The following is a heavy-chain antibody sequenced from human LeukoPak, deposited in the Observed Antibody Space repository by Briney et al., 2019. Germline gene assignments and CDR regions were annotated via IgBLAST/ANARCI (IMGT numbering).Heavy chain of an antibody. V-gene: IGHV3-21*01. Sequence: GGSLRLSCAASGFTFSSCGFNWVRQAPGKGLEWVSSIGPTGTDRYYADSVRGRFTISRDNAKNSMYLQMDSLRDEDTAVYYCATETVGRHYDYWGQGTLLTVSS. CDR2: IGPTGTDR. J-gene: IGHJ4*02. CDR3: ATETVGRHYDY. D-gene: IGHD1-14*01. CDR1: GFTFSSCG.